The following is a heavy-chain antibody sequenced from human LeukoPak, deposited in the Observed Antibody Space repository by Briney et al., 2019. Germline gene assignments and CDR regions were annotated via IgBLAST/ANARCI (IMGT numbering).Heavy chain of an antibody. D-gene: IGHD3-22*01. J-gene: IGHJ4*02. Sequence: SVKVSCKASGGTFSSYAISWVRQALGQGLEWMGRIIPILGIANYAQKFQGRVTITADKSTSTAYMELSSLRSEDTAVYYCARGRFSYDSSGYPKPHYFDYWGQGTLVTVSS. V-gene: IGHV1-69*04. CDR2: IIPILGIA. CDR3: ARGRFSYDSSGYPKPHYFDY. CDR1: GGTFSSYA.